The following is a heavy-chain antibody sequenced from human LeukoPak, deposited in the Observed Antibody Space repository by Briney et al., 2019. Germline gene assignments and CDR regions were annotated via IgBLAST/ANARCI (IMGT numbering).Heavy chain of an antibody. CDR1: GFTLTDYY. CDR2: ISSSGDTI. D-gene: IGHD5-24*01. CDR3: ATNDGYNYYFDY. Sequence: GGSLRLSCAASGFTLTDYYMSWIRQAPGKGLEWVSYISSSGDTIYYADSVKGRFTISRDNAKNSLYLQMNSLRAEDTAVYYCATNDGYNYYFDYWGQGTLVTVSS. V-gene: IGHV3-11*01. J-gene: IGHJ4*02.